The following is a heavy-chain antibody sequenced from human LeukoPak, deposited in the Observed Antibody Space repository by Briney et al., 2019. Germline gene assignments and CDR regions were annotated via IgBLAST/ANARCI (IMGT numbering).Heavy chain of an antibody. J-gene: IGHJ3*02. D-gene: IGHD2-2*01. CDR3: ARRNMVVVVPAAIGSDAFDI. CDR2: IIPMPGTV. V-gene: IGHV1-69*06. Sequence: ASVKVSCKASGGTFSSYAISWVRQAPGQGLEWMGGIIPMPGTVNNAQKFQGRVTITADKSTGTAYMELSSLRSDDTAVYYCARRNMVVVVPAAIGSDAFDIWGQGTMVTVSS. CDR1: GGTFSSYA.